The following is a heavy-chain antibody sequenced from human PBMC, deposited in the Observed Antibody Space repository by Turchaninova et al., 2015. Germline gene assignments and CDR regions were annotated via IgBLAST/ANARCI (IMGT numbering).Heavy chain of an antibody. Sequence: EVHLVESGGGLVQPGGSLRLSCEASEFTFSTYWMNWVRQAPGKGMGGVGKIKKNKEGSEKYYLVTVEGRFTISRENAKNLLHLQMNSLRAGDTAVYYCTRANSGWYYNYYMDVWGKGTTVTVSS. CDR3: TRANSGWYYNYYMDV. V-gene: IGHV3-7*01. D-gene: IGHD6-19*01. CDR2: IKKNKEGSEK. CDR1: EFTFSTYW. J-gene: IGHJ6*03.